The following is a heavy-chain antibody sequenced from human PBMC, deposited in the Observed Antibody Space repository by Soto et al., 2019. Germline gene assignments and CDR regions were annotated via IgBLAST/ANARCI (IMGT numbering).Heavy chain of an antibody. J-gene: IGHJ6*03. V-gene: IGHV3-23*01. CDR1: GFTFSSYA. D-gene: IGHD3-3*01. CDR2: ISGSGGST. CDR3: AKVHYDFWSGPSGYYYYMDV. Sequence: EVQLLESGGGLVQPGGSLRLSCAASGFTFSSYAMSWVRQAPGKGLXXXSAISGSGGSTYYADSVKGRFTISRDNSKNTLYLQMNSLRAEDTAVYYCAKVHYDFWSGPSGYYYYMDVWGKGTTVTVSS.